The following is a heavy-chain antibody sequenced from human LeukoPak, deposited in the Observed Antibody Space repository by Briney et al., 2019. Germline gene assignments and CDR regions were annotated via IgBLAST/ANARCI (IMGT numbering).Heavy chain of an antibody. CDR2: IIPIFGTA. CDR1: GGTFSSYA. V-gene: IGHV1-69*01. CDR3: ARDLGGTTGPEL. J-gene: IGHJ4*02. D-gene: IGHD4-11*01. Sequence: GSSVKVSCKASGGTFSSYAISWVRQAPGQGLEWMGGIIPIFGTANYAQEFQGRVTITADESTSTAYMELSSLRSEDTAVYYCARDLGGTTGPELWGQGTLVTVSS.